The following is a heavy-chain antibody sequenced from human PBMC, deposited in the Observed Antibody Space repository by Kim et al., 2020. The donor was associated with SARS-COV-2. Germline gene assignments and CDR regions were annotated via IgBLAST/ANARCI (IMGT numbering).Heavy chain of an antibody. CDR2: IKQDGSEK. CDR1: GFTFSSYW. Sequence: GGSLRLSCAASGFTFSSYWMSWVRQAPGKGLEWVANIKQDGSEKYYVDSVKGRFTISRDNAKNSLYLQMNSLRAEDTAVYYCARDEGLTYYYGMDVWGQGTTVTVSS. V-gene: IGHV3-7*01. D-gene: IGHD7-27*01. CDR3: ARDEGLTYYYGMDV. J-gene: IGHJ6*02.